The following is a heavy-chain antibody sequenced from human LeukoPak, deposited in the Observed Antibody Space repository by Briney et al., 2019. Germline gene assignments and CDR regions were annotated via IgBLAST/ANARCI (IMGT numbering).Heavy chain of an antibody. CDR2: IIPIFGTA. V-gene: IGHV1-69*13. D-gene: IGHD6-19*01. CDR1: GYTFTSYG. J-gene: IGHJ4*02. Sequence: SVKVSCKASGYTFTSYGISWVRQAPGQGLEWMGGIIPIFGTANYAQKFQGRVTITADESTSTAYMELSSLRSEDTAVYYCAREMQWLAYDYWGQGTLVTVSS. CDR3: AREMQWLAYDY.